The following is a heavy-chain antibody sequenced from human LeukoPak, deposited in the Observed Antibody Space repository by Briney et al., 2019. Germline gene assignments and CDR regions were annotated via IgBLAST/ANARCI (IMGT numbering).Heavy chain of an antibody. D-gene: IGHD6-13*01. Sequence: SETLSLTCAVYGGSFSGYYWGWIRQPPGKGLEWIGEINHSGSTNYNPSLKGRVTISVDTSKNQFSLKLSSVTAADTAVYYCASMGIAAAGTRFDYWGQGTLVTVSS. CDR1: GGSFSGYY. CDR3: ASMGIAAAGTRFDY. V-gene: IGHV4-34*01. J-gene: IGHJ4*02. CDR2: INHSGST.